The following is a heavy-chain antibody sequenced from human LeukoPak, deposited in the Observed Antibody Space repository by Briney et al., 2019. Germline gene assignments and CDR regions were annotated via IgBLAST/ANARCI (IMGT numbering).Heavy chain of an antibody. CDR2: ISTSGSST. J-gene: IGHJ3*02. Sequence: GGSLRLSCVVSGSTFSSYEMSWVRQAPGKGLEWISHISTSGSSTNYADSVKGRFIISRDNAKNSVYLQMNSLRAEHTAVYYCARVGGPRTFDIWGQGTMVTVSS. CDR3: ARVGGPRTFDI. V-gene: IGHV3-48*03. D-gene: IGHD3-16*01. CDR1: GSTFSSYE.